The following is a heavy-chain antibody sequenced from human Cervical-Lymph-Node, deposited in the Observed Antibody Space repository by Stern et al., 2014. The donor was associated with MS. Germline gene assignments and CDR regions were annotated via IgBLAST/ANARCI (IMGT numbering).Heavy chain of an antibody. CDR1: GYTFTSYG. CDR2: ISAYNGNT. V-gene: IGHV1-18*04. CDR3: ARSGTRVPRGY. J-gene: IGHJ4*02. D-gene: IGHD6-25*01. Sequence: QMQLVQSGPEVKKPGASVKVSCKASGYTFTSYGIAWVRQAPGQGLEWVGWISAYNGNTNYERKLQGRVTLTTNTTTSTAYMELRSLRSDDTAIYFCARSGTRVPRGYWGQGTLITVSS.